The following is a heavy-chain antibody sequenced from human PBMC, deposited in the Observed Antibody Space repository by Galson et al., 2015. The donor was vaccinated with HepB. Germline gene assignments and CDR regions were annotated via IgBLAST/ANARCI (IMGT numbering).Heavy chain of an antibody. D-gene: IGHD6-6*01. J-gene: IGHJ5*02. CDR2: ISVYNGNT. CDR3: ARDLSSSGWFDP. V-gene: IGHV1-18*01. CDR1: GYTFTSYG. Sequence: SVKVSCKASGYTFTSYGISWVRQAPGQGLEWMGWISVYNGNTKYAQKLQGRVTMTTDTSTSTAYMELRSLRSDDTAVYYCARDLSSSGWFDPWGQGTLVTVSS.